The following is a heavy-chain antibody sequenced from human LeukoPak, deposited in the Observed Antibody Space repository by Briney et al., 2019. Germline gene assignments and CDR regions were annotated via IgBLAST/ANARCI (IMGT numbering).Heavy chain of an antibody. CDR2: IIPIFGTA. CDR3: ARSRRITIFGVVIPRGWFDP. J-gene: IGHJ5*02. CDR1: GGTFSSYA. Sequence: SVKVSCKASGGTFSSYAISWVRQAPGQGLEWMGGIIPIFGTANYAQKFQGRVTITADGSTSTAYMELSSLRSEDTAVYYCARSRRITIFGVVIPRGWFDPWGQGTLVTVSS. D-gene: IGHD3-3*01. V-gene: IGHV1-69*13.